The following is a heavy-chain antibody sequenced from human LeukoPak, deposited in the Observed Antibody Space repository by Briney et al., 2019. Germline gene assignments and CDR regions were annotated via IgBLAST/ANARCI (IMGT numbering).Heavy chain of an antibody. J-gene: IGHJ4*02. V-gene: IGHV4-34*01. D-gene: IGHD3-22*01. Sequence: SETLSLTCAVYGGSFSGYYWSWIRQPPGKGLEWIGEINHSGSTNYNPSLKSRVTISVDTSKNQFFLKLSSVTAADTAVYYCARESSYYDSSAYYLGYGTQSYFDYWGQGALVTVSS. CDR1: GGSFSGYY. CDR3: ARESSYYDSSAYYLGYGTQSYFDY. CDR2: INHSGST.